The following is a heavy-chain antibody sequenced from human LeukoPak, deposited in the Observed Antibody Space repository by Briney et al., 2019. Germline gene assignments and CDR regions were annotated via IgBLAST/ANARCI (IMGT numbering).Heavy chain of an antibody. J-gene: IGHJ1*01. Sequence: GGSLRLSCAASGFTFSSYWMSWVRQAPGKGLEWVSYISNSSSTIYYADSVKGRFTISRDNAKNSLYLQMNSLRAEDTAVYYCARGVPGAIGYFQHWGQGTLVTVSS. CDR1: GFTFSSYW. V-gene: IGHV3-48*01. CDR2: ISNSSSTI. CDR3: ARGVPGAIGYFQH. D-gene: IGHD2-2*02.